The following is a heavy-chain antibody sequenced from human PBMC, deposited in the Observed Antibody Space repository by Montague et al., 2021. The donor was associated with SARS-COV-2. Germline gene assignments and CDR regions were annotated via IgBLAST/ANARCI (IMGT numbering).Heavy chain of an antibody. J-gene: IGHJ5*02. CDR3: ATHRQHHNH. V-gene: IGHV4-59*08. Sequence: SETLSLTCTVSGGSISGYYWTWIRQPPGKGLEWIGYIFYNGDTHYNPSPKSRVTISVDTSKNQFSLKLSSVTAADTAVYYCATHRQHHNHWGQGTMVAVSS. CDR2: IFYNGDT. CDR1: GGSISGYY. D-gene: IGHD6-13*01.